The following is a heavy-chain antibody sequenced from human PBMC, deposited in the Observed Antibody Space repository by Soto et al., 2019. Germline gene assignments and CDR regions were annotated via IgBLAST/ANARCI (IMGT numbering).Heavy chain of an antibody. Sequence: QVQLVESGGGVVQPGRSLRLSCAASGFTFSRYAMHWVRQAPGKGLEWVAAISYDGSNKYYADSVKGRFTISRDNSKNTLYLQMNSLSAEDTAVYYCASDPTCTSDDYWGQGTLVTVSS. CDR1: GFTFSRYA. CDR2: ISYDGSNK. CDR3: ASDPTCTSDDY. V-gene: IGHV3-30-3*01. D-gene: IGHD2-8*01. J-gene: IGHJ4*02.